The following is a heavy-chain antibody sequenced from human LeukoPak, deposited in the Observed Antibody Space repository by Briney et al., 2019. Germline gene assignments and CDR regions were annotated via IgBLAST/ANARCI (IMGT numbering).Heavy chain of an antibody. Sequence: GGSLRLSCAASGFTFSSYWMHWVHQAPGKGLVWVSRINSDGSSTSYADSVKGRFTISRDNAKNTLYLQMNSLRAEDTAVYYCASERRYSSGWYWGQGTLVTVSS. J-gene: IGHJ4*02. CDR3: ASERRYSSGWY. CDR2: INSDGSST. D-gene: IGHD6-19*01. V-gene: IGHV3-74*01. CDR1: GFTFSSYW.